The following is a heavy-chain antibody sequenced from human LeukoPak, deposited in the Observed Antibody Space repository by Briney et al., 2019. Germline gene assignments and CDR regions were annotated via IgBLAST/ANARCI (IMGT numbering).Heavy chain of an antibody. CDR3: ARDDRGGSRRYFDL. V-gene: IGHV4-39*02. CDR1: GGSISSSTFY. CDR2: LYYSGST. D-gene: IGHD1-26*01. Sequence: KPSETLSLTCTVSGGSISSSTFYWGWIRQPPGKGLEWIGSLYYSGSTYYNPSLKSRVTISVDTSKNQFSLKLSSVTAADTAVYYCARDDRGGSRRYFDLWGRGTLVTVSS. J-gene: IGHJ2*01.